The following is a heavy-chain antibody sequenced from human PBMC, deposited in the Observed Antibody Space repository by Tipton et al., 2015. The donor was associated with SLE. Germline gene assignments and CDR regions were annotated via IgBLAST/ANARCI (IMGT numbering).Heavy chain of an antibody. CDR1: GFTISSFE. CDR2: FSSSGRNI. J-gene: IGHJ6*03. Sequence: QLVQSGGGLVQPGGSLRLSCAASGFTISSFEMNWVRQAPGKGLEWVAFFSSSGRNIYYADSVKGRFTISRDTAKNSVNLQMNSLRVEDTAVYYCARVLSIVAPAPDRNYHYYYMDVWGKGTTVTVSS. D-gene: IGHD2-2*01. V-gene: IGHV3-48*03. CDR3: ARVLSIVAPAPDRNYHYYYMDV.